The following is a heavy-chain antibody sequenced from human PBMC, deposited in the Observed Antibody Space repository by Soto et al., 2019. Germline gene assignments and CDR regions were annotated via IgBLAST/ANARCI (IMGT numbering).Heavy chain of an antibody. CDR2: INPNSGGT. CDR3: ARGAIAAAGFFDY. CDR1: GYTFTGYY. J-gene: IGHJ4*02. V-gene: IGHV1-2*02. D-gene: IGHD6-13*01. Sequence: GASVKVSCKASGYTFTGYYMHWVRQAPGQGLEWMGWINPNSGGTNYAQKFQGRVTMTRDTSISTAYMELSRLRSDDTAVYYRARGAIAAAGFFDYWGQGTLVTVSS.